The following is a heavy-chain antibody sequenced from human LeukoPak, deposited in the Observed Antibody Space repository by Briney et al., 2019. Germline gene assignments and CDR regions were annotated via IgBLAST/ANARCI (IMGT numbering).Heavy chain of an antibody. D-gene: IGHD6-19*01. CDR1: GGSISSSSYY. V-gene: IGHV4-39*07. CDR3: ASRYSSGWYREGFFDY. Sequence: SETLSLTCTVSGGSISSSSYYWGWIRQPPGKGLEWIGSIYYSGSTYYNPSLKSRVTISVDTSKNQFSLKLSSVTAADTAVYYCASRYSSGWYREGFFDYWGQGTLVTVSS. CDR2: IYYSGST. J-gene: IGHJ4*02.